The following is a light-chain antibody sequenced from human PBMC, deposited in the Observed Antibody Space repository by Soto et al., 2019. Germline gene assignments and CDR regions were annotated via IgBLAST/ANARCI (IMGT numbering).Light chain of an antibody. CDR1: QGISSA. V-gene: IGKV1D-13*01. J-gene: IGKJ4*01. CDR3: QQFNNYTPLT. CDR2: DAS. Sequence: AIQLTQSPSSLSASVGDRVTITCRASQGISSALAWYQQKPGKAPKLLIYDASSLESGVPSRFSGSGSGTDFTLTISHLQPEDFATYYCQQFNNYTPLTFGGGTKVEIK.